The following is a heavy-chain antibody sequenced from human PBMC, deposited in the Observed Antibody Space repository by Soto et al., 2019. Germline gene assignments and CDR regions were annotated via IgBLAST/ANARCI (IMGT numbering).Heavy chain of an antibody. J-gene: IGHJ4*02. CDR2: IYYSGST. D-gene: IGHD3-3*01. CDR3: ARAGPADDFWSGYYWAWFDY. Sequence: PSETLSLTCTVAGGSVSSGSYYWSWIRQPPGKGLEWIGYIYYSGSTNYNPSLKSRVTISVDTSKNQFSLKLSSVTAADTAVYYCARAGPADDFWSGYYWAWFDYWGQGPLVTVSS. CDR1: GGSVSSGSYY. V-gene: IGHV4-61*01.